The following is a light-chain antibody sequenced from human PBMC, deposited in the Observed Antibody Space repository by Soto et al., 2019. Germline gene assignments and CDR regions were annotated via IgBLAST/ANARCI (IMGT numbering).Light chain of an antibody. J-gene: IGLJ1*01. CDR2: EVS. CDR1: SSDVGGYNY. CDR3: GSFTNTITRYA. Sequence: QSVLTQPASVSGSPGQSITISCTGTSSDVGGYNYVSWFQHHPGKAPKLIIYEVSYRPSGVSNRFSGSKSGDTASLTISGLQAEDEADYYCGSFTNTITRYACGTGPNVTVL. V-gene: IGLV2-14*01.